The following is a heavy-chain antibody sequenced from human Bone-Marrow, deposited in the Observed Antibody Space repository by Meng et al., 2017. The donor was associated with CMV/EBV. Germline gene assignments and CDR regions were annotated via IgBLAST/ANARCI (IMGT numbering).Heavy chain of an antibody. CDR1: GYTFASYA. CDR2: MNLNNGHTGYHT. CDR3: ATPPLVGAHGTTDY. Sequence: ASVKVSCKASGYTFASYAFNWVRQAAGHGLQWMRWMNLNNGHTGYHTGYAQKFRGRVTMTRNTSINTPYMGLSSLRSVDTAVYYWATPPLVGAHGTTDYWGQGTLVTVSS. V-gene: IGHV1-8*01. D-gene: IGHD2-21*01. J-gene: IGHJ4*02.